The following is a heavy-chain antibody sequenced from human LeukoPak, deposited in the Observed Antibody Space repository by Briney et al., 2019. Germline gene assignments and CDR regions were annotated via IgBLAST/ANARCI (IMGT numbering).Heavy chain of an antibody. CDR3: ARTRFGELLGAFDI. V-gene: IGHV3-23*01. Sequence: PGGSLRLSCAASGFTFSSYAMSWVRQAPGKGLEWVSTLSGSGGNTYYADSVKGRVTISRDNSKNTLYLQMNSLRAEDTAVYYCARTRFGELLGAFDIWGQGTMVTVSS. CDR1: GFTFSSYA. CDR2: LSGSGGNT. J-gene: IGHJ3*02. D-gene: IGHD3-10*01.